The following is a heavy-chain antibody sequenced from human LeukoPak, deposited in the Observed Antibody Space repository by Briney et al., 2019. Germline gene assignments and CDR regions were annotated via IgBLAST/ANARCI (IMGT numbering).Heavy chain of an antibody. J-gene: IGHJ4*02. Sequence: GGSLRLSCTASGFTFGDYAMSWVRQAPGKGLEWVGFLRSKGYGGTTEYAASVKGRFTISRDDSKSIAYLQMNSLKIEDTAVYYCTRAGGTVELYWGQGTLVTVSS. CDR2: LRSKGYGGTT. V-gene: IGHV3-49*04. CDR1: GFTFGDYA. D-gene: IGHD1-7*01. CDR3: TRAGGTVELY.